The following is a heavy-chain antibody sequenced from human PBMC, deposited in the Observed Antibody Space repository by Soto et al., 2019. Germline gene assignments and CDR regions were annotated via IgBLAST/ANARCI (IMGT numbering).Heavy chain of an antibody. D-gene: IGHD6-13*01. CDR3: AKGMGSSWYNYYYYMDV. V-gene: IGHV3-9*01. CDR1: GFTFDDYA. Sequence: GGSLRLSCAASGFTFDDYAMHWVRQAPGKGLEWVSGISWNSGSIGYADSVKGRFTISRDNAKNSLYLQMNSLRAEDTALYYCAKGMGSSWYNYYYYMDVWGKGTTVTVSS. J-gene: IGHJ6*03. CDR2: ISWNSGSI.